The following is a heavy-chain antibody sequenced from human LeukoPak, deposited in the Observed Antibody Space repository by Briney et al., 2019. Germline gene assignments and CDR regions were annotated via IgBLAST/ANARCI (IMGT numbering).Heavy chain of an antibody. V-gene: IGHV3-7*03. CDR2: MKQDGSQQ. Sequence: PGEALRLSCVVSGFTFSNYWMSWVRQAPGKGLEWVANMKQDGSQQHYVDSVKGRFTISRDNAKNSLYLQMNSLRAEDTAVYYCVRDGSGVAAFWEWDMIHWGQGTLVTVSS. D-gene: IGHD3-3*02. J-gene: IGHJ4*02. CDR3: VRDGSGVAAFWEWDMIH. CDR1: GFTFSNYW.